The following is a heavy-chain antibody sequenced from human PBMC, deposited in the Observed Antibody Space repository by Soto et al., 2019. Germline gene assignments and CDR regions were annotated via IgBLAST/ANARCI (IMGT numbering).Heavy chain of an antibody. CDR2: IWYDGSNK. D-gene: IGHD2-15*01. V-gene: IGHV3-33*01. CDR1: GFTFSSYG. CDR3: ARAHCSGGICYPRVWGAYYMDV. Sequence: QVQLVESGGGVVQPGRSLRLSCAASGFTFSSYGMHWVRQAPGKGLEWVAVIWYDGSNKYYADSVKGRFTISRDNSKNTLYLQMNSLRAEDTAVYYCARAHCSGGICYPRVWGAYYMDVSGKGTTVTVSS. J-gene: IGHJ6*03.